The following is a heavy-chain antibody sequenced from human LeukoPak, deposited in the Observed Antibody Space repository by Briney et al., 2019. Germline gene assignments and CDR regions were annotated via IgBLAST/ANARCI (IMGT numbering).Heavy chain of an antibody. J-gene: IGHJ5*02. CDR1: GFTFSTYA. D-gene: IGHD1-26*01. Sequence: AGRSLRLSCAASGFTFSTYAVHWVRQAPGKGLEWVALISSDGGKKYYADSVRGRLTITRDNSKSTLYLQMNSLTPEDTAVYYCARDQVGAIGGSAYGWFDPWGQGTLVSVSS. CDR3: ARDQVGAIGGSAYGWFDP. CDR2: ISSDGGKK. V-gene: IGHV3-30-3*01.